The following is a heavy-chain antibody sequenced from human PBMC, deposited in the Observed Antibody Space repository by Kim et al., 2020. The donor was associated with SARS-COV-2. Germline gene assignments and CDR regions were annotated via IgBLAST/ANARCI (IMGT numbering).Heavy chain of an antibody. D-gene: IGHD6-13*01. CDR2: IGVYSGNT. CDR3: VGDEGSSWYLGAFDV. Sequence: ASVKVSCKASDYTFINYGISWVRQAPGQGLEWMGWIGVYSGNTAYAQKFQGRITMTTDTSTSTAYMELRSLRSDDTAVYYCVGDEGSSWYLGAFDVWGQGTVVTVSS. J-gene: IGHJ3*01. V-gene: IGHV1-18*01. CDR1: DYTFINYG.